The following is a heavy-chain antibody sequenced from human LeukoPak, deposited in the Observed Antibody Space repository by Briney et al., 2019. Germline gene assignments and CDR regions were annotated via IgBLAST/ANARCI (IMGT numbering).Heavy chain of an antibody. J-gene: IGHJ6*02. V-gene: IGHV3-30*04. CDR3: ARGGDGYNLRKPDYYYYGMDV. CDR1: GFTFSSYA. CDR2: ISYDGSNK. D-gene: IGHD5-24*01. Sequence: GGSLRLSCAASGFTFSSYAMLWVRQAPGKGREWVAVISYDGSNKYYADSVKGRFTISRDNTKNTLYLQMNSLRAEDTAVYYCARGGDGYNLRKPDYYYYGMDVWGQGTTVTVSS.